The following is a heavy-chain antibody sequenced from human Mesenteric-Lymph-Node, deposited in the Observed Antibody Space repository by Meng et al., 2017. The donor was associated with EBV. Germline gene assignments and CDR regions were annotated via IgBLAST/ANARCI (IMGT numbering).Heavy chain of an antibody. D-gene: IGHD6-13*01. V-gene: IGHV7-4-1*02. CDR2: INARTDNP. CDR1: GYTFNRYA. CDR3: ARDWYTSSWYYYDY. J-gene: IGHJ4*02. Sequence: QVQLEQSESELKRPGASVKISCKASGYTFNRYARNWVRQVPGQGLEWMGWINARTDNPTYAQDFTGRFVFSLDTSVSTAYLQINNLQPEDTAIYYCARDWYTSSWYYYDYWGQGTLVTVSS.